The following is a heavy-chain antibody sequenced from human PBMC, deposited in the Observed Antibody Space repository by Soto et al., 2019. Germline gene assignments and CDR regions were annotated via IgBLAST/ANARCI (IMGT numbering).Heavy chain of an antibody. CDR3: VKHMSIAEAGSDAFDI. J-gene: IGHJ3*02. V-gene: IGHV3-43*01. CDR1: GFTFDDYT. D-gene: IGHD6-13*01. Sequence: GGSLRLSCAASGFTFDDYTMHWVRQAPGKGLEWVSLISWDSGSPYYSASMKGRFTISRDNSKNSLYLQMKSLRTEDTVLSYSVKHMSIAEAGSDAFDIGGQGTMGTVSS. CDR2: ISWDSGSP.